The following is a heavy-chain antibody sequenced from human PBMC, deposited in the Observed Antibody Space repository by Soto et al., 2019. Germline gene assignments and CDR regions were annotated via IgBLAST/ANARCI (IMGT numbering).Heavy chain of an antibody. CDR2: ISWNSGSI. V-gene: IGHV3-9*01. CDR3: AKGDYYDSSGYYYGDYFDY. J-gene: IGHJ4*02. CDR1: GFTFDDYA. D-gene: IGHD3-22*01. Sequence: SLRLSCAASGFTFDDYAMHWVRQAPGKGLEWVSGISWNSGSIGYADSVKGRFTISRDNAKNSLYLQMNSLRAEDTAVYYCAKGDYYDSSGYYYGDYFDYWGQGTLDTVS.